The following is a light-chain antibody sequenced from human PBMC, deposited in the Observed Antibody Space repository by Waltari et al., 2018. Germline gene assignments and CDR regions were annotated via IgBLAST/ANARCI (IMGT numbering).Light chain of an antibody. CDR3: QEPGRT. J-gene: IGKJ3*01. Sequence: EIVLTQSPATLSLSPGERATLSCRASQSLTNYLAWYQQKPGQAPRLLIFDASNRASGIPARFSGSGSGTDFTLTISSLEPEDFAVYYCQEPGRTFGPGTKVDIK. CDR1: QSLTNY. CDR2: DAS. V-gene: IGKV3-11*01.